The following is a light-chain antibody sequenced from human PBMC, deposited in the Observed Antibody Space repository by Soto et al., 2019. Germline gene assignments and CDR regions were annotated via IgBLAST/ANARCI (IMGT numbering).Light chain of an antibody. J-gene: IGKJ4*01. CDR2: AES. Sequence: DIQMTQSPSSLSASVGDTVTITCRASQVVHTYLAWYQQRPGKVPKLLSDAESTLQSAVPSRFSGSGSGTDFTLTISSLQPEDVATYYCQRYDNDPLTFGGGTHVDIK. V-gene: IGKV1-27*01. CDR3: QRYDNDPLT. CDR1: QVVHTY.